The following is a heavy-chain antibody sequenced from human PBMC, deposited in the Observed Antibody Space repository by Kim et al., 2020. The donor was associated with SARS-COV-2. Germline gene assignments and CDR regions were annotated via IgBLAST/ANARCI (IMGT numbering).Heavy chain of an antibody. V-gene: IGHV4-4*07. Sequence: SETLSLICNVSGGSINNYYWSWIRQSAGKGLEWIGRISSSGRSAYNSALKSRVTMTLNMSKNQFSLRLTSMTAADTAVYYCARGYYIYYFDYWGQGTLVT. CDR1: GGSINNYY. CDR2: ISSSGRS. CDR3: ARGYYIYYFDY. D-gene: IGHD3-22*01. J-gene: IGHJ4*02.